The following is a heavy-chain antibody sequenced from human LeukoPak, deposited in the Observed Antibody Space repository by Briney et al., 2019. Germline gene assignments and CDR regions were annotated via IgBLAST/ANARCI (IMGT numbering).Heavy chain of an antibody. CDR3: ARAPPDFWSGYSLYYFDY. Sequence: PSETLSLTCTVSGGSISSSNWWSWVRQPPGKGLEWIGEIYHSGSTNYNPSLKSRVTISVDKSKNQFSLKLSSVTAADTAVYYCARAPPDFWSGYSLYYFDYWGQGTLVTVSS. D-gene: IGHD3-3*01. V-gene: IGHV4-4*02. J-gene: IGHJ4*02. CDR2: IYHSGST. CDR1: GGSISSSNW.